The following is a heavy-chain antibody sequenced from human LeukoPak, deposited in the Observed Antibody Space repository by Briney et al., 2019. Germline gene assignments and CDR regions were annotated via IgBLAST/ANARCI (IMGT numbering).Heavy chain of an antibody. CDR1: GYTFTSYG. J-gene: IGHJ4*02. CDR2: ISVYNGNT. Sequence: ASVKVSCKASGYTFTSYGISWVRQAPGQGLEWMGWISVYNGNTNYAQKFQGRVTITRDTSISTAYMEVSSLRSDDTAVYFCVRAAKCSGGGCDSKEYVYYFDYWGQGTLVTVSS. D-gene: IGHD6-25*01. V-gene: IGHV1-18*01. CDR3: VRAAKCSGGGCDSKEYVYYFDY.